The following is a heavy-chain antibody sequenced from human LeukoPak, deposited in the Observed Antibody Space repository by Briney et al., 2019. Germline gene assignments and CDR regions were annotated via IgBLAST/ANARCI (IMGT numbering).Heavy chain of an antibody. D-gene: IGHD2-2*01. CDR2: INPNSGST. CDR3: ARTTCAYCTSTNCLFNY. CDR1: GFTFTDFY. Sequence: GASVKVSCRASGFTFTDFYIHWVRQAPGQGLEWMGWINPNSGSTSFARKFQGRVTMTRDTSISTAYMELSRLRSDDTAVYYCARTTCAYCTSTNCLFNYWGQGTLVTVSS. J-gene: IGHJ4*02. V-gene: IGHV1-2*02.